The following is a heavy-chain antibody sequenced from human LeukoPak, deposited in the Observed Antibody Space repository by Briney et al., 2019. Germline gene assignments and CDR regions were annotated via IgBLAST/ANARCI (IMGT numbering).Heavy chain of an antibody. CDR1: GGSISSGGYY. CDR3: ARHFTMIGSFVNWFDP. D-gene: IGHD3-10*02. J-gene: IGHJ5*02. V-gene: IGHV4-31*03. CDR2: IYYSGST. Sequence: PSETLSLTCTVSGGSISSGGYYWSWIRQHPGKGLEWIGYIYYSGSTYYNPSLKSRVTISVDTSKNQFSLKLSSVTAADTAVYYCARHFTMIGSFVNWFDPWGQGTLVTVSS.